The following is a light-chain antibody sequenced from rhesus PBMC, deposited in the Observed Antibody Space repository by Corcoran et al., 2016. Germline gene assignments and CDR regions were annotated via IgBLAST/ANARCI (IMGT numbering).Light chain of an antibody. CDR2: AAS. J-gene: IGKJ2*01. CDR3: QQYNCNPYS. Sequence: DIQMTQSPSSLSASVGDRVTITCRASQGISTYLNWYQQKPGKAPKRLIYAASSLESGVPSWFCGGGSGTDFTLTIYSLQPEDFATYYCQQYNCNPYSFGQGTKVEIK. V-gene: IGKV1-43*01. CDR1: QGISTY.